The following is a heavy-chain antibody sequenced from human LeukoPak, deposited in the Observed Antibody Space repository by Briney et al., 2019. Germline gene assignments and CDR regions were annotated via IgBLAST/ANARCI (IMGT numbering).Heavy chain of an antibody. Sequence: ASVKVSCKASGYTFTSYGISWVRQAPGQGLEWMGWISAYNGSTNYAQKLQGRVTMTTDTSTSTAYMELRSLRSDDTAVYYCARTRYYYDSSRSDYWGQGTLVTVSS. CDR3: ARTRYYYDSSRSDY. CDR1: GYTFTSYG. V-gene: IGHV1-18*01. D-gene: IGHD3-22*01. J-gene: IGHJ4*02. CDR2: ISAYNGST.